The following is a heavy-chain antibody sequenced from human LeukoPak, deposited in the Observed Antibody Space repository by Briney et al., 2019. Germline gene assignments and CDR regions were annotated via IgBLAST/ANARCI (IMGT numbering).Heavy chain of an antibody. Sequence: PGGSLRLSCAAYGFTFSSYSMNWVRQTPGKGLEWVSSISSSSSYIYYADSVKGRFTISRDNAKNSLYLQMNSLRAEDRAVYYCARDPTFGGVIVDWGQGTLVTVSS. CDR3: ARDPTFGGVIVD. D-gene: IGHD3-16*02. CDR1: GFTFSSYS. CDR2: ISSSSSYI. V-gene: IGHV3-21*01. J-gene: IGHJ4*02.